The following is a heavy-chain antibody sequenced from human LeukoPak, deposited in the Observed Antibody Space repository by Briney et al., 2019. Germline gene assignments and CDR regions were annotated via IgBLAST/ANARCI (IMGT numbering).Heavy chain of an antibody. V-gene: IGHV4-39*07. Sequence: PSETLSLTCTVSGGSISSSSYYWGWIRQPPGKGLEWIGSIYYSGSTYYNPSLKSRVTISVDTSKNQFSLKLSSVTAADTAVYYCARGVSGDFQSWGYFDYWGQGTQVTVSS. J-gene: IGHJ4*02. CDR1: GGSISSSSYY. CDR3: ARGVSGDFQSWGYFDY. D-gene: IGHD2-21*02. CDR2: IYYSGST.